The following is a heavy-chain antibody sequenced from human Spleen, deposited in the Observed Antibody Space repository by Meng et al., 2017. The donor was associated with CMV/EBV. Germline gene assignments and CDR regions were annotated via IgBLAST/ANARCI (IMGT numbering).Heavy chain of an antibody. CDR1: GGSISSSSYY. V-gene: IGHV4-39*07. J-gene: IGHJ4*02. CDR2: IYYSGST. CDR3: ARVGCSGGSCYADY. Sequence: GSLRLSCTVSGGSISSSSYYWGWIRQPPGKGLEWIGSIYYSGSTYYNPSLKSRVTISVDTSKNQFSLNLRSVTAADTAVYYCARVGCSGGSCYADYWGQGTLVTVSS. D-gene: IGHD2-15*01.